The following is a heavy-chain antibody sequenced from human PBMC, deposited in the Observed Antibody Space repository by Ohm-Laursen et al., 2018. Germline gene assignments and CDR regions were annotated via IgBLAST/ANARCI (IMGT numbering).Heavy chain of an antibody. CDR3: ARTTVRTYYYYGMDV. CDR2: IYYSGST. D-gene: IGHD4-11*01. V-gene: IGHV4-59*07. J-gene: IGHJ6*02. Sequence: SDTLSLTCTVSGGSISSYYWSWIRQPPGKGLEWIGYIYYSGSTNYNPSLKSRVTISVDTSKNQFSLKLSSVTAADTAVYYCARTTVRTYYYYGMDVWGQGTTVTVSS. CDR1: GGSISSYY.